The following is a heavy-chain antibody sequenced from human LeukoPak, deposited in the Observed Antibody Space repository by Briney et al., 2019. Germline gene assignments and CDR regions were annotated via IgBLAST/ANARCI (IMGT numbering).Heavy chain of an antibody. CDR3: ATQSRRISRDFDY. J-gene: IGHJ4*02. CDR2: IRDKSNSYAT. Sequence: PGGSLRLSCAASGFTFSGSAIHWVRQASGKGLEWVGRIRDKSNSYATAYAASVKGRFTISRDNAKNSLFLQMNSLRAEDTAVYYCATQSRRISRDFDYWGQGTLVTVSS. CDR1: GFTFSGSA. V-gene: IGHV3-73*01.